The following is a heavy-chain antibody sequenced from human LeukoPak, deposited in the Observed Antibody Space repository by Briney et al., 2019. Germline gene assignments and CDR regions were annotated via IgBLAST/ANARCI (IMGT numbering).Heavy chain of an antibody. D-gene: IGHD4-11*01. CDR2: INHSGGT. J-gene: IGHJ4*02. Sequence: PSETLSLTCAVYGGSFSNYFWSWIRQPPGKGLEWIWEINHSGGTNYNPSLKSRVTISVDTSKNQLSLKLSSVTAADTAVYYCAISDDYNNYGFDYWGQGTLVTVSS. CDR1: GGSFSNYF. CDR3: AISDDYNNYGFDY. V-gene: IGHV4-34*01.